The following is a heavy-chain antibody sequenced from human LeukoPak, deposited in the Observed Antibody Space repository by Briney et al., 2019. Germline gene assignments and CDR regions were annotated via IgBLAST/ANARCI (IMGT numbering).Heavy chain of an antibody. D-gene: IGHD6-19*01. CDR2: ISGSGGST. CDR1: GFTFSRYG. CDR3: AKDHLPGIVVADRDY. J-gene: IGHJ4*02. V-gene: IGHV3-23*01. Sequence: GGSLRLSCVASGFTFSRYGMTWVRQAPGKGLQWVSAISGSGGSTYYADSVKGRFTISRDNSKNTLYLQINGLRAEDTAVYYCAKDHLPGIVVADRDYWGQGTLVTVSS.